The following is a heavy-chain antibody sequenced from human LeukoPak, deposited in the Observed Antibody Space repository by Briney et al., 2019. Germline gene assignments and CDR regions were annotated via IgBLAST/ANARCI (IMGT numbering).Heavy chain of an antibody. J-gene: IGHJ4*02. CDR2: IYTSGST. CDR1: GGSISSYY. V-gene: IGHV4-4*07. CDR3: ARYKGASTTYDFWSGYIAHFDY. Sequence: SETLSLTCTVSGGSISSYYWSWIRQPAGKGLEWIGRIYTSGSTNYNPSLKSRVTMSVDTSKNQFSLKLSSVTAADTAVYYCARYKGASTTYDFWSGYIAHFDYWGQGTLVTDSS. D-gene: IGHD3-3*01.